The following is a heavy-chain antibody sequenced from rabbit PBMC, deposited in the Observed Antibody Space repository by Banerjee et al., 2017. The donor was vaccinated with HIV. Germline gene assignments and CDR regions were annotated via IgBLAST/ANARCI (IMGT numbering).Heavy chain of an antibody. CDR3: ARDLAGVIGWNFGL. CDR1: GFTLSSYY. J-gene: IGHJ3*01. D-gene: IGHD4-1*01. V-gene: IGHV1S40*01. CDR2: INSSSGNT. Sequence: SLEESGGDLVKPGESLTLTCTASGFTLSSYYMYWVRQAPGKGLEWIACINSSSGNTVYATWARGRFTISKTSSTTVTLQMNSLTAADTASYFCARDLAGVIGWNFGLWGQGTLVT.